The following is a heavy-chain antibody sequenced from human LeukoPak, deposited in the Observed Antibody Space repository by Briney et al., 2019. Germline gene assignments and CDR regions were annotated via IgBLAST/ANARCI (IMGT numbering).Heavy chain of an antibody. J-gene: IGHJ4*02. D-gene: IGHD2-21*01. CDR1: GFTVSSNY. CDR2: IYSGGST. Sequence: GGSLRLSCAASGFTVSSNYMSWVRQAPGKGLEWVSVIYSGGSTYYADSVKGRFTISRDNSKNTLYAQMNSLRAEDTAVYYCAKVSEVNALFPFDYWGQGTLVTVSS. CDR3: AKVSEVNALFPFDY. V-gene: IGHV3-53*01.